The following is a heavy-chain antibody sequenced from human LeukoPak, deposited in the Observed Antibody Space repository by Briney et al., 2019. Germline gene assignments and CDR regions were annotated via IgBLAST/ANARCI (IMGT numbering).Heavy chain of an antibody. V-gene: IGHV4-34*01. Sequence: PSETLSLTCAVYGGSFSGYYWNWIRQPPGKGLEWIGEINHSGSTNYNPSLKSRVTISVDTSKNQFSLKLSSVTAADTAVYYCARRYSSGWYDYWGQGTLVTVSS. D-gene: IGHD6-19*01. J-gene: IGHJ4*02. CDR3: ARRYSSGWYDY. CDR1: GGSFSGYY. CDR2: INHSGST.